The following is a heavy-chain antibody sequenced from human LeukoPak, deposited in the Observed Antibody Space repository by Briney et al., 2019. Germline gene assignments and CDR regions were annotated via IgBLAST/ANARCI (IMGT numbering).Heavy chain of an antibody. CDR2: IIPIFGTA. CDR1: GGTFSSYA. CDR3: ARDGKDGYNLEPNYFDY. V-gene: IGHV1-69*01. J-gene: IGHJ4*02. Sequence: SVKVSCKASGGTFSSYAISWVRQAPGQGLEWMGGIIPIFGTANYAQKFQGRVTITADESTSTAYMELSSLRSEDTAVYYCARDGKDGYNLEPNYFDYWGQGTLVTVSS. D-gene: IGHD5-24*01.